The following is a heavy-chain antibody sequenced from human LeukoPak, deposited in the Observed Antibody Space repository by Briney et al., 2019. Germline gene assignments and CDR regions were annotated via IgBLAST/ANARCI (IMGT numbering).Heavy chain of an antibody. CDR1: GGSISSSSYY. V-gene: IGHV4-39*01. J-gene: IGHJ4*02. CDR3: ARQLVGSSVYFDY. D-gene: IGHD1-26*01. CDR2: IYYSGST. Sequence: SETLSLTCTVSGGSISSSSYYWGWIRQPPGKGLEWIGSIYYSGSTYYNPSLKSRVTISVDTSKNQFSLKLSSVTAADTAVYYCARQLVGSSVYFDYWGQGTLVTVSS.